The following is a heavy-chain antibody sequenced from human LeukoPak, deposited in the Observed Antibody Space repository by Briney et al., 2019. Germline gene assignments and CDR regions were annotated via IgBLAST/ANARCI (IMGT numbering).Heavy chain of an antibody. V-gene: IGHV3-23*01. Sequence: GGSLRLSCAASGFTFSSYAMDWVRQAPGKGLEWVSGISGSGATTYYADSVKGRFTIPRDNSKNTLSLQMSSLRAEDTAVYYCAKANSGSYFHFAYWGQGTLVTVSS. CDR3: AKANSGSYFHFAY. CDR2: ISGSGATT. CDR1: GFTFSSYA. D-gene: IGHD1-26*01. J-gene: IGHJ4*02.